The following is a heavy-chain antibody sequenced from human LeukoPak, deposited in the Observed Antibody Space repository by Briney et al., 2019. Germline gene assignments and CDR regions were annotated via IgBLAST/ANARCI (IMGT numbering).Heavy chain of an antibody. Sequence: ASVTVSCKASGYTFTSYGISWVRQAPGQGLEWMGWISAYNGNTNYAQKLQGRVTMTTDTSTSTAYMELRSLRSDDTAVYYCARVWDRSTSLWEFDPWGQGTLVTVSS. D-gene: IGHD2-2*01. CDR1: GYTFTSYG. J-gene: IGHJ5*02. V-gene: IGHV1-18*01. CDR3: ARVWDRSTSLWEFDP. CDR2: ISAYNGNT.